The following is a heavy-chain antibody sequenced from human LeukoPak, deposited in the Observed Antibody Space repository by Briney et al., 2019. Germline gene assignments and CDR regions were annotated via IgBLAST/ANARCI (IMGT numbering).Heavy chain of an antibody. V-gene: IGHV3-74*01. CDR2: INSDGSST. J-gene: IGHJ6*02. D-gene: IGHD4-17*01. Sequence: GGSLRLSCAASGFTFSSYWMHWVRQAPGKGLVWVSRINSDGSSTSYADSVKGRFTISRDNAKNTLYLQMNSLRAEDTAVYYCARLPSMTTVTYYYYGMDVWGQGTTVTVSS. CDR1: GFTFSSYW. CDR3: ARLPSMTTVTYYYYGMDV.